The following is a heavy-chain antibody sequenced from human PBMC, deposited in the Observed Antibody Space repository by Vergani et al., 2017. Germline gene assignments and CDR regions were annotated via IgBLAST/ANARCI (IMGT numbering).Heavy chain of an antibody. CDR2: IRNKAYGGTT. D-gene: IGHD5-18*01. J-gene: IGHJ4*02. CDR3: SRGRGYSFGYSDY. Sequence: EVQLVESGGGLVQPGRSLRLSCTTSGFTFGEYTMSWVRQAPGKGLEWVAFIRNKAYGGTTEYAASVKGRFTISRDDSKRLAYLQLSGLKTEDTAVYFCSRGRGYSFGYSDYWGQGTLVTVSS. CDR1: GFTFGEYT. V-gene: IGHV3-49*04.